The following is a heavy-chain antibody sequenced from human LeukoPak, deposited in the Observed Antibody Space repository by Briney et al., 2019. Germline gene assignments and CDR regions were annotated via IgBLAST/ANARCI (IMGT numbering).Heavy chain of an antibody. CDR1: GYTFTSYG. J-gene: IGHJ1*01. V-gene: IGHV1-69*04. Sequence: ASVKVSCKASGYTFTSYGISWVRQAPGQGLEWMGRIIPILGIANYAQKFRGRVTITADKSTSTAYMELSSLTSEDTAVYYCASLPGVVHVYFQHWGQGTLVTVSS. CDR2: IIPILGIA. D-gene: IGHD3-3*01. CDR3: ASLPGVVHVYFQH.